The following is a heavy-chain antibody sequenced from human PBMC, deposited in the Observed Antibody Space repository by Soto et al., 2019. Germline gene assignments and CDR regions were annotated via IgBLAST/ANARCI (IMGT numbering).Heavy chain of an antibody. Sequence: EVQLVESGGGLVKPGGSLRLSCAASGFTFSNAWMSWVRQAPGKGLEWVGRIKSKTDGGTTDYAAPVKGRFTISRDDSKNTLYLQMNSLKTEDTAVYYCTSRYYDFWSGYSPFDYWGQGTLVTVSS. D-gene: IGHD3-3*01. CDR2: IKSKTDGGTT. CDR1: GFTFSNAW. V-gene: IGHV3-15*01. J-gene: IGHJ4*02. CDR3: TSRYYDFWSGYSPFDY.